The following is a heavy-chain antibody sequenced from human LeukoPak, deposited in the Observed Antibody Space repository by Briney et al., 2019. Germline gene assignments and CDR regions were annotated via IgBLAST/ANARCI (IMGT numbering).Heavy chain of an antibody. Sequence: SETLSLTCTVSGGSISSGGDYWSWIRQLPGKGLEWVGYIYYSGTTSYNPSLKSRLTISLDTSENQFSLKLSSVTAAYTAVYYCARGSTGDTSNNWGQGTLVTVSS. J-gene: IGHJ4*02. CDR2: IYYSGTT. CDR3: ARGSTGDTSNN. CDR1: GGSISSGGDY. V-gene: IGHV4-31*03. D-gene: IGHD7-27*01.